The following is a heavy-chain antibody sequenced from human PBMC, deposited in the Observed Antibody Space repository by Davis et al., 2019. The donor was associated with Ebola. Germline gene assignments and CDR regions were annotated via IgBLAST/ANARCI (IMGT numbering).Heavy chain of an antibody. CDR3: ARLQRDYYDSGGYYLTAYFFDS. Sequence: SETLSLTCTVSGGSISSGDYYWSWIRQPPGKGLEWIGNIYYSGSTYYRSSLKSRVTMSINMSRSQFSLRLSSVTAADTAVYYCARLQRDYYDSGGYYLTAYFFDSWGQGTLVTVSS. V-gene: IGHV4-30-4*01. J-gene: IGHJ4*02. CDR2: IYYSGST. D-gene: IGHD3-22*01. CDR1: GGSISSGDYY.